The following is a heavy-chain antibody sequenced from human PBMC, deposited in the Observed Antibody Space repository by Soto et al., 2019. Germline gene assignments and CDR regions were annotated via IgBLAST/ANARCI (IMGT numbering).Heavy chain of an antibody. J-gene: IGHJ6*02. CDR2: IIPILGIA. V-gene: IGHV1-69*02. Sequence: QVQLVQSGAEVKKPGSSGKVSCKGSGGTFSSYTISWVRQAPGQGLEWMGRIIPILGIANYAQKFQGRVTITADKSTSTAYMELSSLRSEDTAVYYCARFRGSYGMDVWGQGTTVTVSS. D-gene: IGHD3-10*01. CDR3: ARFRGSYGMDV. CDR1: GGTFSSYT.